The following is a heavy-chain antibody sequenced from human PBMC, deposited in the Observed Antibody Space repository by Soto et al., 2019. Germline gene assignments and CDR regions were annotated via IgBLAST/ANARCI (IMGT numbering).Heavy chain of an antibody. CDR2: VYYSVST. D-gene: IGHD1-20*01. J-gene: IGHJ6*02. V-gene: IGHV4-61*01. Sequence: SETLSLTSTVSCGSIISGNYCWNWIRQPPGKPLEWIGYVYYSVSTNYNPSLKSRVTISLDTSKDQFSLKLSSVTAADTAVYYCARTRDNNINYYYALDVWGPGTTVTVSS. CDR1: CGSIISGNYC. CDR3: ARTRDNNINYYYALDV.